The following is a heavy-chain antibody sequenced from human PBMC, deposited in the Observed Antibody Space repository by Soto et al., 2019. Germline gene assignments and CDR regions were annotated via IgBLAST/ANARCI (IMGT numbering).Heavy chain of an antibody. CDR1: GGSISSGGYS. Sequence: SETLSLTCAVSGGSISSGGYSWSWIRQPPGKGLEWIGYIYHSGSTYYNPSLKSRVTISVDRSKNQFSLKLSSVTAADTAVYYCARGDPLLWFGEKVYYGRDVWGQGTTVTVS. CDR2: IYHSGST. CDR3: ARGDPLLWFGEKVYYGRDV. V-gene: IGHV4-30-2*01. J-gene: IGHJ6*02. D-gene: IGHD3-10*01.